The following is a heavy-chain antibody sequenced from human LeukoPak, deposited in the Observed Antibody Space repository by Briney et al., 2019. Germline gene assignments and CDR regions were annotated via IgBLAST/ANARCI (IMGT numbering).Heavy chain of an antibody. V-gene: IGHV3-23*01. J-gene: IGHJ6*02. CDR3: AKVEYYYDSSGYYYTHYYYYYYGMDV. CDR1: GFTFSSYA. D-gene: IGHD3-22*01. Sequence: GGSLRLSCAASGFTFSSYAMSWVRQAPGKGLEWVSAISGSGGGTFYADSVKGRFTISRDNSKNTLYLQMNSLRAEDTAVYYCAKVEYYYDSSGYYYTHYYYYYYGMDVWGQGTTVTVSS. CDR2: ISGSGGGT.